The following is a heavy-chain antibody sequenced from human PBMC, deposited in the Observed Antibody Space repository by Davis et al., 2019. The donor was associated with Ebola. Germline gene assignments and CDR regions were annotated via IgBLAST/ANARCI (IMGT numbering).Heavy chain of an antibody. CDR1: GDSISSSY. V-gene: IGHV4-59*01. CDR3: ASGLRFLEWLSPRDYYYGMDV. D-gene: IGHD3-3*01. Sequence: GSLRLSCTVSGDSISSSYWGWIRQPPGKGLEWIGYIYYSGSTNYNPSLKSRVTISVDTSKNQFSLKLSSVTAADTAVYYCASGLRFLEWLSPRDYYYGMDVWGQGTTVTVSS. J-gene: IGHJ6*02. CDR2: IYYSGST.